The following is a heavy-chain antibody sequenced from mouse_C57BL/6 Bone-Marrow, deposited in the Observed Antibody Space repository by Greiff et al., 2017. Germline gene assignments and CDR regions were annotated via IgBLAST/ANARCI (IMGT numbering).Heavy chain of an antibody. J-gene: IGHJ4*01. CDR3: ARHYPTVVPGDY. V-gene: IGHV5-6*02. CDR1: GFTFSSYG. CDR2: ISSGGSYT. Sequence: DVKLVESGGDLVKPGGSLKLSCAASGFTFSSYGMSWVRQTPDKRLGWVATISSGGSYTYYPDSVKGRFTISRDNAKNTLYLQMSSLKSEDTAMYYCARHYPTVVPGDYWGQGTSVTVSS. D-gene: IGHD1-1*01.